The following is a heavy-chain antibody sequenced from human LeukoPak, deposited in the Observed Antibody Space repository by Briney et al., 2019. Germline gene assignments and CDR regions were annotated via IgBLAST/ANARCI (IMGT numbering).Heavy chain of an antibody. V-gene: IGHV3-49*03. CDR3: AALTPGVVIAVPFDP. Sequence: PGGSLRLSCTASGFTFVNYAMGWFRQAPGKGLEWVGFIRGKSYGETTEYAASVKDRFSISRDDSKSVAYLQMNNLKIEDTAVYYCAALTPGVVIAVPFDPWGQGTLVAVSS. CDR2: IRGKSYGETT. J-gene: IGHJ5*02. D-gene: IGHD2-15*01. CDR1: GFTFVNYA.